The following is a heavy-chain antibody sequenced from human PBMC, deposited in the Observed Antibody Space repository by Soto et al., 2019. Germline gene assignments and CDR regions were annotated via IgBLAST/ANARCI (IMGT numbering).Heavy chain of an antibody. J-gene: IGHJ6*02. V-gene: IGHV4-31*03. Sequence: SETLSLTCTVPGGSISSGGYYWSWIRQHPGKGLEWIGYIYYSGSTYYNPSLKSRVTISVDTSKNQFSLKLSSVTAADTAVYYCARDRGVVVPAAIQEEGYYYYGMDVWGQGTTVTVSS. CDR2: IYYSGST. CDR1: GGSISSGGYY. CDR3: ARDRGVVVPAAIQEEGYYYYGMDV. D-gene: IGHD2-2*02.